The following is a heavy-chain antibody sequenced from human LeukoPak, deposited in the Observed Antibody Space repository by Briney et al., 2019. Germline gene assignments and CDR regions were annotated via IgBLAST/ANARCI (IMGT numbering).Heavy chain of an antibody. D-gene: IGHD4-17*01. V-gene: IGHV3-48*04. CDR1: GFTFSSYS. CDR2: ISSSSSTI. CDR3: TRAGGKYDYGDSNWFDP. Sequence: GGSLRLSCAASGFTFSSYSMNWVRQAPGKGLEWVSYISSSSSTIYYADSVKGRFTISRDNAKNSLYLQMNSLRAEDTAVYYCTRAGGKYDYGDSNWFDPWGQGTLVTVSS. J-gene: IGHJ5*02.